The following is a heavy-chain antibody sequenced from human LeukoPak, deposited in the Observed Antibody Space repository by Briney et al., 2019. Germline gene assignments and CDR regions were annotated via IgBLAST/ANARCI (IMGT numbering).Heavy chain of an antibody. V-gene: IGHV3-43*02. Sequence: GGSLRLSCAASGFTFADYAMHWVRQVPGKGLEWVSLISGDGGSTYYADSVKGRFTISRDNSNNSLYMQLNSLRTEDTALYYCSKDSSLFLEWLSTFVDYWVQGTLVTVSS. CDR2: ISGDGGST. CDR1: GFTFADYA. CDR3: SKDSSLFLEWLSTFVDY. D-gene: IGHD3-3*01. J-gene: IGHJ4*02.